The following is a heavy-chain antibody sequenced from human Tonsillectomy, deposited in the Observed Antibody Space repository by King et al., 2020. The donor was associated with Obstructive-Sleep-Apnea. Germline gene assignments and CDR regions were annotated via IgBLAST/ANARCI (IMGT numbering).Heavy chain of an antibody. J-gene: IGHJ6*02. D-gene: IGHD3-22*01. CDR3: ARHEYDSSGYYYYYYGMDV. CDR2: IDPSDSYT. CDR1: GYSFTSYW. V-gene: IGHV5-10-1*01. Sequence: QLVQSGAEVKKPGESLRISCKGSGYSFTSYWISWVRQMPGKGLEWMGRIDPSDSYTNYSPSFQGHVTISADKSISTAYLQWSSLKASDTAMYYCARHEYDSSGYYYYYYGMDVWGQGTTVTVSS.